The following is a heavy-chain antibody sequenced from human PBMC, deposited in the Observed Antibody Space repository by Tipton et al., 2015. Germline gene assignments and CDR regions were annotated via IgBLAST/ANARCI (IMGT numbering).Heavy chain of an antibody. V-gene: IGHV4-59*02. CDR3: ATLVDYYSRIP. CDR1: GDSVSTYY. CDR2: IYYNGNT. D-gene: IGHD3-22*01. Sequence: GLVKPSETLSLTCTVSGDSVSTYYWSWIRQSPGKGLEWIGYIYYNGNTKYNPSLKGRVTILVDTSKNQFSLKVNSVTAADTAVYYCATLVDYYSRIPWGQGTRVTVSS. J-gene: IGHJ5*02.